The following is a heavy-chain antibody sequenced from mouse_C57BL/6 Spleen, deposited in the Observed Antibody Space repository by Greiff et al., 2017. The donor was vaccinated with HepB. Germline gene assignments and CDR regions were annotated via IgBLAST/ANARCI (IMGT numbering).Heavy chain of an antibody. CDR2: ISSGGSYT. V-gene: IGHV5-6*01. J-gene: IGHJ4*01. CDR3: ARQYDYGYYAMDY. Sequence: EVQRVESGGDLVKPGGSLKLSCAASGFTFSSYGMSWVRQTPDKRLEWVATISSGGSYTYYPDSVKGRFTISRDNAKNTLYLQMSSLKSEDTAMYYCARQYDYGYYAMDYWGQGTSVTVSS. D-gene: IGHD2-4*01. CDR1: GFTFSSYG.